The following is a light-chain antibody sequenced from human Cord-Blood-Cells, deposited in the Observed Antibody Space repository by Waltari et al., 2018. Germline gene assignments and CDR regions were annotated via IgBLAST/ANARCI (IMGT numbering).Light chain of an antibody. CDR2: YVS. CDR1: SSDVGGYNY. V-gene: IGLV2-14*03. CDR3: SSYTSSSTWV. J-gene: IGLJ3*02. Sequence: QSALTQPASVSGSPGQSITISCTGTSSDVGGYNYVSWYQQHPGKAPKLMFYYVSNRPSGVSNRFSGSKSGNTASLTISGLQAEDEADYYCSSYTSSSTWVFGGGTKLTVL.